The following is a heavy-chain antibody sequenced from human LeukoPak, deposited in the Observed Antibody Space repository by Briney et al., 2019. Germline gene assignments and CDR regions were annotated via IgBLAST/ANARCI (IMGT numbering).Heavy chain of an antibody. J-gene: IGHJ4*02. D-gene: IGHD6-13*01. V-gene: IGHV1-46*01. CDR2: INPSGGST. CDR3: ARDRVPIAAAGTGGYYFDY. CDR1: GYTFTSYY. Sequence: ASVKVSCKASGYTFTSYYMHWVRQAPGQGLEWMGIINPSGGSTSYAQKFQGRVTMTRDTSTSTVYMELSSLRSEDTAVYYCARDRVPIAAAGTGGYYFDYWGQGTLVTVSS.